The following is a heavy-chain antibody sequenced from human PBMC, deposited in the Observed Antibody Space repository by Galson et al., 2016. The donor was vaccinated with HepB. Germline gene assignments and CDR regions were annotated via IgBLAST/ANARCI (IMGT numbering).Heavy chain of an antibody. V-gene: IGHV4-34*01. CDR2: TNSRGHT. CDR1: GPTFSGHY. D-gene: IGHD3-22*01. J-gene: IGHJ5*02. CDR3: ARDRFCDDRVCKGGWSDL. Sequence: ETLSLPCSVNGPTFSGHYWTWIRQAPGKGLEYIGDTNSRGHTKYSPSLQSRVTISVDTTKRQFSPRLTRLTAADSAVYFCARDRFCDDRVCKGGWSDLWGQGVRVIVSS.